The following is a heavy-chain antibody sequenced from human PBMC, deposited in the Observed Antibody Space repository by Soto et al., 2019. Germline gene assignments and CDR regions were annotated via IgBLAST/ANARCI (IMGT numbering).Heavy chain of an antibody. D-gene: IGHD3-10*01. J-gene: IGHJ4*02. CDR1: GYTFTSYG. CDR3: ARDRYDLVYGSGSYYIFDY. Sequence: ASVKVSCKASGYTFTSYGISWVRQAPGQGLEWMGWISAYNGNTNYAQKLQGRVTMTTDTSTSTAYMELRSLRSDDTAVYYFARDRYDLVYGSGSYYIFDYWGQGTLVTVSS. CDR2: ISAYNGNT. V-gene: IGHV1-18*01.